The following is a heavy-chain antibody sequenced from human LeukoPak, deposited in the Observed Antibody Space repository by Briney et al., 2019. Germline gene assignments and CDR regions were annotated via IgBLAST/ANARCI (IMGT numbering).Heavy chain of an antibody. J-gene: IGHJ4*02. CDR2: ISSGGTYT. CDR3: VRDRPTGRSRGVVVQ. CDR1: GFAFDTYT. V-gene: IGHV3-21*01. Sequence: GGSLRLSCAASGFAFDTYTMAWVRGGPGDRLEWVSSISSGGTYTYYAESLRGRSTISRDNTKTFLYLQLSTLRVGATAVYYCVRDRPTGRSRGVVVQWGRGTLVTVSS. D-gene: IGHD2-15*01.